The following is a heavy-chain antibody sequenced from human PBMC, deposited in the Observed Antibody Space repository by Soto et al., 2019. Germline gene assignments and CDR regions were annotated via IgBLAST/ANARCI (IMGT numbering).Heavy chain of an antibody. J-gene: IGHJ6*03. Sequence: QTLSLTCAISGDSVSSNSAAWNCIRLSPSRGLEWLARTYYRSRWYNDYAVSVRSRITVNPDTSKNQFSLQLTSVTPEDTAVYYCAGTTSHQWYYMDVWGKGTTVTVSS. V-gene: IGHV6-1*01. CDR1: GDSVSSNSAA. D-gene: IGHD1-7*01. CDR3: AGTTSHQWYYMDV. CDR2: TYYRSRWYN.